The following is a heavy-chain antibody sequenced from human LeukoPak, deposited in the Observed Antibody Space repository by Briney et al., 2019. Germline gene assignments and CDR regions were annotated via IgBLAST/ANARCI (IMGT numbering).Heavy chain of an antibody. V-gene: IGHV3-7*01. CDR3: ARTRTQVAYRGFDY. J-gene: IGHJ4*02. D-gene: IGHD1-14*01. CDR2: IRQDGSEQ. Sequence: GGSLRLSCEASGFTFGSYYMSWVRRAPGKGLEWVAQIRQDGSEQYYVDSVKGRFTIARDNAKNSLYLQMSGLRVEDTAVYSCARTRTQVAYRGFDYWGQGTPVTVSS. CDR1: GFTFGSYY.